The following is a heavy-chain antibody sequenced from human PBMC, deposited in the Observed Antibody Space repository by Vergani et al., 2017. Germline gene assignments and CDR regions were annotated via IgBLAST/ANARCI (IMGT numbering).Heavy chain of an antibody. D-gene: IGHD3-10*01. V-gene: IGHV3-15*01. Sequence: EVQLVESGGGLVKPGGSLRLSCAASGFTFSNAWMSWVRQAPGKGLEWVGRIKSKTDGGTTDYAAPVKGRFTISRDNSKNTLYLQMNSLRAEDTAVYYCATWPPLLWFGSMDVWGQGTTVTVSS. J-gene: IGHJ6*02. CDR2: IKSKTDGGTT. CDR1: GFTFSNAW. CDR3: ATWPPLLWFGSMDV.